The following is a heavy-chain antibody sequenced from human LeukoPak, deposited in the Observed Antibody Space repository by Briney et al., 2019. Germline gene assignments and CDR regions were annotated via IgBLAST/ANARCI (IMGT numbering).Heavy chain of an antibody. CDR1: GCTFSSYG. Sequence: GWALTLSCAASGCTFSSYGFHWVRQAPGKGREGAAFIRYDGSNKYYADSVKGRFTISRDHSKNTLYLQMNSLRAEDTAVYYCAKIGYSGSGVGYYMDVWGKGPTVTISS. CDR2: IRYDGSNK. J-gene: IGHJ6*03. CDR3: AKIGYSGSGVGYYMDV. D-gene: IGHD3-10*01. V-gene: IGHV3-30*02.